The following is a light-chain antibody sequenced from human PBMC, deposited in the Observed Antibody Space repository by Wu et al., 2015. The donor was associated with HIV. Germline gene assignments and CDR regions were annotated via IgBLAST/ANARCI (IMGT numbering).Light chain of an antibody. Sequence: QSPSSLSASVGDRVTITCQASQDISTSLNWYQQRPGGAPKLLIYDASNLETGVPSRFSGGGSRTHFYFTISSLQPEDVARFTCQHSNNVPRVTFG. CDR3: QHSNNVPRVT. CDR1: QDISTS. J-gene: IGKJ3*01. CDR2: DAS. V-gene: IGKV1-33*01.